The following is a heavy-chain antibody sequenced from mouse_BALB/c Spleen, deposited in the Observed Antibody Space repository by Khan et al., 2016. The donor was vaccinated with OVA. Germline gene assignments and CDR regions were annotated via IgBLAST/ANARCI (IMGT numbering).Heavy chain of an antibody. CDR2: IRSKANNHAT. D-gene: IGHD3-2*02. J-gene: IGHJ4*01. V-gene: IGHV6-6*01. Sequence: QLEESGGGLVQPGGSMKLSCAASGFTFSDAWMDWVRQSPEKGLEWVAEIRSKANNHATYYAESVRGRFTISRDVSKSSVYLQMNSLRTEDTGLYYWTSSYVWYYYSMGYWGQGTSVTISS. CDR3: TSSYVWYYYSMGY. CDR1: GFTFSDAW.